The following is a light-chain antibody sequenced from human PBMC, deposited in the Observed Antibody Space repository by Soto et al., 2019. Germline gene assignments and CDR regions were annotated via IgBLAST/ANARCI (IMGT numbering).Light chain of an antibody. V-gene: IGLV2-8*01. CDR3: SSYAASNNFYFV. Sequence: QSVLTHPPSASGSPGQSVTISCHGTSIDVGGYNYVSWYQQYPGRAPKLMIYEVTKRPSGVPDRFSGSKSGNTASLTVSGLQAEDEADYYCSSYAASNNFYFVFGGGTKVTVL. CDR2: EVT. CDR1: SIDVGGYNY. J-gene: IGLJ3*02.